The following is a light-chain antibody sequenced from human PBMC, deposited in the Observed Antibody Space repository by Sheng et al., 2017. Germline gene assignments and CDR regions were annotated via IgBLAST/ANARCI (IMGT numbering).Light chain of an antibody. V-gene: IGKV1-39*01. CDR2: AAS. Sequence: DIQMTQSPSSLSASVGDRVTITCRASQTISRNLNWYQQKPGKAPKLLIYAASTLQSGVPSRFSGSGSGTDFTLTINPLQPEDFATYYCQHSYLPPPTFGQGTKVGDQT. CDR3: QHSYLPPPT. J-gene: IGKJ2*01. CDR1: QTISRN.